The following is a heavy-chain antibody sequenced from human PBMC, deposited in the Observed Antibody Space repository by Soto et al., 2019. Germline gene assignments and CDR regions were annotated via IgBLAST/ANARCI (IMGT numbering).Heavy chain of an antibody. CDR1: GYTFTGYY. Sequence: QVQLVQSGAEVKKPGASVKVSCKASGYTFTGYYMHWVRQAPGQGLEWMGWINPDSGGTNYEQKFQGWVTMTRDTSISTDYMELSRLRSDDTAVYYCARAGGYSGYDYGRTFDYWGQGTLVTVSS. CDR3: ARAGGYSGYDYGRTFDY. CDR2: INPDSGGT. D-gene: IGHD5-12*01. V-gene: IGHV1-2*04. J-gene: IGHJ4*02.